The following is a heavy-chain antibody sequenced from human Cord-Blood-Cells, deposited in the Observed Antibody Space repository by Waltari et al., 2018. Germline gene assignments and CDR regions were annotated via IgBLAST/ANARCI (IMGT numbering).Heavy chain of an antibody. D-gene: IGHD3-3*01. CDR2: IYTGESAT. Sequence: EVQLVQSGAEVKKPGESLKISCKGSGYSFTSYWIGWVRQMPGKGLEWMGIIYTGESATNYNPAYQGQATISAEKSISTAYLQWSSLKASDTAMYYCARQITATMLGVADAYDIWVQGAMVTVSS. CDR3: ARQITATMLGVADAYDI. V-gene: IGHV5-51*01. J-gene: IGHJ3*02. CDR1: GYSFTSYW.